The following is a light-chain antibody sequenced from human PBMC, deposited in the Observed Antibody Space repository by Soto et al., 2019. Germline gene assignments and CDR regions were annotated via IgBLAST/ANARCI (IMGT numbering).Light chain of an antibody. CDR2: HNS. CDR1: SSTIGNNN. CDR3: AAWDDSLSAVV. V-gene: IGLV1-47*02. J-gene: IGLJ2*01. Sequence: QSVLTKPPSASGPPGQRVAIFCSGSSSTIGNNNVYWYQQVPGTAPKLFIHHNSLRPSGVPDRFSGSKSGTSGSLAISGLRPDDEADYYCAAWDDSLSAVVFGGGTKVTVL.